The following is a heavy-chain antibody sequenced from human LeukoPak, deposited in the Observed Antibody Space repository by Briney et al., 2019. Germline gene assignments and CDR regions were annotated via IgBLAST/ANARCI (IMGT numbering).Heavy chain of an antibody. V-gene: IGHV3-74*01. D-gene: IGHD6-25*01. J-gene: IGHJ6*02. CDR2: INSEGSST. CDR3: ARGLIAAGYYYYGMDV. Sequence: GGSLRLSCAASGFTFSSYWMHWVRQAPGKGLVWVSRINSEGSSTSYPDSVKGRFTITRDNAKNTLYLQMNSLRAEDTAVYYCARGLIAAGYYYYGMDVWGQGTTVTVS. CDR1: GFTFSSYW.